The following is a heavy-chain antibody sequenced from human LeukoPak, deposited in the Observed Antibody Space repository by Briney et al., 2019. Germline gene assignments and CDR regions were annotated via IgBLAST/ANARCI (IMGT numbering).Heavy chain of an antibody. CDR3: ARGGDTSGYYYFEYFHH. CDR1: GGSISSSSYY. CDR2: IYYSGST. Sequence: SETLSLTCTVSGGSISSSSYYWGWIRQPPGKGLEWIGSIYYSGSTYYNPSLKSRVTISVDTSKNHFSLKLSSVTAADTAVYYCARGGDTSGYYYFEYFHHWGQGTLVAVSS. D-gene: IGHD3-22*01. J-gene: IGHJ1*01. V-gene: IGHV4-39*02.